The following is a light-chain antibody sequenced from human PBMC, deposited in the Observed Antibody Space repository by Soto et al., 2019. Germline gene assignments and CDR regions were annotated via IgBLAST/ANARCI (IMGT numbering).Light chain of an antibody. CDR3: QQHGGSPPYT. CDR2: GTS. J-gene: IGKJ2*01. V-gene: IGKV3-20*01. CDR1: QTVHSSF. Sequence: EVVLTQSPGTLSLSPGDRATVSCRASQTVHSSFFAWYQQKGGQAPRLLIYGTSNRAAGIPDRFSGHGSGTDFTLTIDGLEPEDFAVCFCQQHGGSPPYTFGRGTRVEI.